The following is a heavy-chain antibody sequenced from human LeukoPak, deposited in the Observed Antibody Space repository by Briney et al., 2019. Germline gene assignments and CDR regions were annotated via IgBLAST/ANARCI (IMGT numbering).Heavy chain of an antibody. CDR3: AKSGRAARFSGRYSYNYMDV. CDR1: AFTFSSYG. CDR2: IRFDGNNK. V-gene: IGHV3-30*02. J-gene: IGHJ6*03. D-gene: IGHD6-6*01. Sequence: PGGSLRLSCAASAFTFSSYGMHWVRQAPGKGLDWVAFIRFDGNNKYYADSVKGRFTISRDNFKNTLYLQMNSLRAEDTAVYYCAKSGRAARFSGRYSYNYMDVWGKGTTVTVSS.